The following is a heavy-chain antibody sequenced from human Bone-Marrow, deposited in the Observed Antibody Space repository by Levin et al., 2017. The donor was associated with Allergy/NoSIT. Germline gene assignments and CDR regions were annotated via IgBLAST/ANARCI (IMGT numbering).Heavy chain of an antibody. CDR3: ARESKAAAGTLDY. CDR2: ISNTARTT. D-gene: IGHD6-13*01. CDR1: GFDFSDYY. V-gene: IGHV3-11*01. J-gene: IGHJ4*02. Sequence: GGSLRLSCVGSGFDFSDYYMTWIRQAPGQRLEWASHISNTARTTYYADSVRGRFTISRDNTKRSLFLQMDSLKVEDTAVYYCARESKAAAGTLDYWGQGIVVLVSS.